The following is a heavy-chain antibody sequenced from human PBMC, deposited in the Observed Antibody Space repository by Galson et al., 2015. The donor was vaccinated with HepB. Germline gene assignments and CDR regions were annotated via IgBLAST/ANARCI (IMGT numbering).Heavy chain of an antibody. CDR3: ARPGIAAAGPHYYYYYMDV. CDR2: INTNTGNP. Sequence: SVKVSCKASGYTFTSYAMNWVRQAPGQGLEWMGWINTNTGNPTYAQGFTGRFVFPLDTSVSTAYLQISSLKAEDTAVYYCARPGIAAAGPHYYYYYMDVWGKGTTVTVSS. V-gene: IGHV7-4-1*02. CDR1: GYTFTSYA. D-gene: IGHD6-13*01. J-gene: IGHJ6*03.